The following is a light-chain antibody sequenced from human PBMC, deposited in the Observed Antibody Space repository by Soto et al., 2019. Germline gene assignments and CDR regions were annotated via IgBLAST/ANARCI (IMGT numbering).Light chain of an antibody. CDR3: QLYGYSFWT. Sequence: EIVMPDCPATLSISPGEPATLSCRASQSISIGLAWYRQKPGQAPRLLIYSASSRATGIPDRFSGSGSGTDYTLTISRLEPEDSAVYYCQLYGYSFWTFGQGTKVDIK. J-gene: IGKJ1*01. V-gene: IGKV3-20*01. CDR2: SAS. CDR1: QSISIG.